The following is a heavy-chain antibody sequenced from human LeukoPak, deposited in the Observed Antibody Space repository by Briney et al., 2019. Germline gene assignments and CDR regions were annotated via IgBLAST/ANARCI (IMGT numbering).Heavy chain of an antibody. D-gene: IGHD3-10*01. CDR1: GVSITTYY. Sequence: PSETLSLTCTVSGVSITTYYWSWIRQPPGKGLEWIGYICHSGSTNYNPSLKSRVTISVDTSKNEFSLKLTSVTAADTAVYYCAREANYYGSGSYFEGTFDYWGQGSLVTVSS. J-gene: IGHJ4*02. CDR3: AREANYYGSGSYFEGTFDY. V-gene: IGHV4-59*13. CDR2: ICHSGST.